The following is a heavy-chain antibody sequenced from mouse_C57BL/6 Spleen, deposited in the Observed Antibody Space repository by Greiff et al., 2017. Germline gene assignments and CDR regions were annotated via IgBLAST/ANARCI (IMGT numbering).Heavy chain of an antibody. Sequence: EVQVVESEGGLVQPGSSMKLSCTASGFTFSDYYMAWVRQVPEKGLEWVANINYDGSSTYYLDSLKSRFIISRDNAKNILYLQMSSLKSEDTATYYCARASYSNYVDYWGQGTTLTVSS. J-gene: IGHJ2*01. CDR1: GFTFSDYY. CDR3: ARASYSNYVDY. V-gene: IGHV5-16*01. D-gene: IGHD2-5*01. CDR2: INYDGSST.